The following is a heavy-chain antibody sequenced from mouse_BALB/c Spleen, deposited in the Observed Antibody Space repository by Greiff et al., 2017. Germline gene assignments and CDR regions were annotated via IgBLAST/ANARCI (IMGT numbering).Heavy chain of an antibody. CDR1: GFNIKDYY. CDR3: ITTVVEGY. J-gene: IGHJ2*01. D-gene: IGHD1-1*01. V-gene: IGHV14-4*02. CDR2: IDPENGDT. Sequence: VQLQQSAAELVRSGASVKLSCTASGFNIKDYYMHWVKQRPEQGLEWIGWIDPENGDTEYAPKFQGKATMTADTSSNTAYLQLSSLTSEDTAVYYCITTVVEGYWGQGTTLTVSS.